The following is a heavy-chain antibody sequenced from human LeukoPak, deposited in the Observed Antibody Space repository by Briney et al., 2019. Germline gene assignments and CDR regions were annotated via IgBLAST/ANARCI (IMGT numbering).Heavy chain of an antibody. CDR2: IIPIFGTA. Sequence: SVKVSCKASGGTFSSYAISWVRQAPGQGLEWMGGIIPIFGTANYAQKFQGRVTITTDESTSTAYMELSSLRSEDTAVYYCARQEGSNSYFDYWGQGTLVTVSS. CDR3: ARQEGSNSYFDY. CDR1: GGTFSSYA. J-gene: IGHJ4*02. V-gene: IGHV1-69*05. D-gene: IGHD4-11*01.